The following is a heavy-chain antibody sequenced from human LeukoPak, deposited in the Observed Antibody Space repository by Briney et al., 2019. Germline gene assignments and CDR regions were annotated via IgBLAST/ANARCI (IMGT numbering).Heavy chain of an antibody. D-gene: IGHD2-2*01. CDR2: IRQDGSEK. J-gene: IGHJ4*02. CDR1: GFTFSSYW. CDR3: ARIRNDCSSTSCYFFGGGVLTGHFDY. V-gene: IGHV3-7*01. Sequence: GGSLRLSCAASGFTFSSYWMSWVRQAPGKGLEWVANIRQDGSEKYYVDSVKGRFTISRDNAKNSLYLQMNSLRAEDTAVYYCARIRNDCSSTSCYFFGGGVLTGHFDYWGQGTLVTVSS.